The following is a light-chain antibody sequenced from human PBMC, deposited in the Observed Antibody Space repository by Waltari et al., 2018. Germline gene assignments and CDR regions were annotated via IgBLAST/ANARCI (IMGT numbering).Light chain of an antibody. Sequence: DIQLTQSPSYLSASVGDRVTITCRPSQTRTTYLNWYQQRPGTAPKFLIYAASNLETGVPSRFSGGGSGTDFTLTISGLQPDDFATYYCQQSKEVPFTFGQGTKLEIK. CDR3: QQSKEVPFT. J-gene: IGKJ2*01. V-gene: IGKV1-39*01. CDR2: AAS. CDR1: QTRTTY.